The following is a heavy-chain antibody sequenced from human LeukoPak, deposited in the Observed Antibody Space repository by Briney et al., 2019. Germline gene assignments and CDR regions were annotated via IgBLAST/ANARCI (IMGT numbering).Heavy chain of an antibody. CDR3: AREGGTDPFDY. CDR2: IYTSGST. J-gene: IGHJ4*02. Sequence: SETLSLTCTVSGGSISSGSYYWSWIRQPAGKGLEWIGRIYTSGSTNYNPSLKSRVTISVDTSKNQFSLKLSSVTAADTAVYYCAREGGTDPFDYWGQGTLVTVSS. D-gene: IGHD3-16*01. V-gene: IGHV4-61*02. CDR1: GGSISSGSYY.